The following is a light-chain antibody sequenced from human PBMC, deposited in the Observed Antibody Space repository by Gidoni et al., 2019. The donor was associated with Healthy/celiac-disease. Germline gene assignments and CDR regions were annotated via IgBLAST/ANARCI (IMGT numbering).Light chain of an antibody. V-gene: IGKV2-28*01. CDR3: MQALQTPPWT. J-gene: IGKJ1*01. Sequence: DIVMTQSPLSLPVTPGEPASISCRSSQSLLHSNGYNYLDWYLQKPGQSPQLLIYLGSNRAAGGPDRFIGSGAGTDVTLKISRVEAEDVGVYYCMQALQTPPWTFGQXTKVEIK. CDR1: QSLLHSNGYNY. CDR2: LGS.